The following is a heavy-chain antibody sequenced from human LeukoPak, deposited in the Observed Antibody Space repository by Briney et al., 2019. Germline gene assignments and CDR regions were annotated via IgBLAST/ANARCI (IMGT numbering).Heavy chain of an antibody. CDR3: ARGGYSGYDLELDY. D-gene: IGHD5-12*01. V-gene: IGHV4-34*01. CDR2: INHSGST. CDR1: GGSFSGYY. J-gene: IGHJ4*02. Sequence: PSETLSLTCAVYGGSFSGYYWSWIRQPPGKGLKWIGEINHSGSTNYNPSLKSRVTISVDTSKNQFSLKLSSVTAADTAVYYCARGGYSGYDLELDYWGQGTLVTVSS.